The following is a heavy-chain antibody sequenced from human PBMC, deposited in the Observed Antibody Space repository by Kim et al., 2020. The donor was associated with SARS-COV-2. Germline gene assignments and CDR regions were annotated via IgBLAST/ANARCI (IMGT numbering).Heavy chain of an antibody. Sequence: SETLSLTCTVSGGSISSYYWSWIRQPPGKGLEWIAYIYYSGSTYYNPSLKSRVTISVDTSKNQFSLKLRSVTAADTAVYYCARVAITMIVVVPTIGAFDIWGQGTMVTVSS. J-gene: IGHJ3*02. V-gene: IGHV4-59*13. CDR1: GGSISSYY. D-gene: IGHD3-22*01. CDR2: IYYSGST. CDR3: ARVAITMIVVVPTIGAFDI.